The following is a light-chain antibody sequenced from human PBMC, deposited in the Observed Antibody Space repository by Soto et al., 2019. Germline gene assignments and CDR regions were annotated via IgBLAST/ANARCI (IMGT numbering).Light chain of an antibody. CDR2: IDD. V-gene: IGLV1-44*01. J-gene: IGLJ7*01. Sequence: QSVLTQPPSASGTPGQRVTISCSGSSCNIGSNTVNWYQQLPGTAPKLLIYIDDQRPSGVPDRFSGSKSGTSASLAISGLQSEDEADYYCATWDDSLNAAVFGGGTQLTVL. CDR1: SCNIGSNT. CDR3: ATWDDSLNAAV.